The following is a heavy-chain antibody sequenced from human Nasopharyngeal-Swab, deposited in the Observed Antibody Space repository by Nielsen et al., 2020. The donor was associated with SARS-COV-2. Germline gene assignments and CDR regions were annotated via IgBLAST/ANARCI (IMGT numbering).Heavy chain of an antibody. Sequence: GGSLRLSCAASGFTFSSYSMNLVRQAPGKGLEWVSYISSSSSTIYYADSVKGRFTISRDNAKNSLYLQMNSLRDEDTAVYYCAREPAARPPAPDYYYYYGMDVWGQGTTVTVSS. J-gene: IGHJ6*02. V-gene: IGHV3-48*02. CDR2: ISSSSSTI. D-gene: IGHD6-6*01. CDR1: GFTFSSYS. CDR3: AREPAARPPAPDYYYYYGMDV.